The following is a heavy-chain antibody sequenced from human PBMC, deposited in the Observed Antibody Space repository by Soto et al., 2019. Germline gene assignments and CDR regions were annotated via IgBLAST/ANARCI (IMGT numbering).Heavy chain of an antibody. Sequence: ASVKVSCKASGYTFTSYYMHWVRQAPGQGLEWMGIISPSGDSTTYAQKFQGRVTMSSYTSTSTVYMELSSLRSEDTAVYYCGRGGTGTIDYWGQGTLVTISS. D-gene: IGHD1-1*01. J-gene: IGHJ4*02. CDR2: ISPSGDST. CDR1: GYTFTSYY. V-gene: IGHV1-46*01. CDR3: GRGGTGTIDY.